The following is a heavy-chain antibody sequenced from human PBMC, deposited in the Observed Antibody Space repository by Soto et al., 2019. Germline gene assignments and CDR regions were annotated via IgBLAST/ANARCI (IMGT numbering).Heavy chain of an antibody. J-gene: IGHJ5*02. CDR2: IIPIFGTA. V-gene: IGHV1-69*13. D-gene: IGHD3-10*01. CDR3: ARPYGSGSYPHFDP. Sequence: ASVKVXCKASGGTFXSYAISWVRQXPGQGLEWMGGIIPIFGTANYAQKFQGRVTITADESTSTAYMELSSLRSEDTAVYYCARPYGSGSYPHFDPWGQGTLVTVSS. CDR1: GGTFXSYA.